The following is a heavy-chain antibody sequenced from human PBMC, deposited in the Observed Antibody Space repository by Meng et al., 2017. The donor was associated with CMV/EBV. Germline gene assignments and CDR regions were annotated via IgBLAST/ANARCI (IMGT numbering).Heavy chain of an antibody. CDR1: GYRFSDHY. Sequence: QGQLVQPGAEVKSPGASVKVSCQTSGYRFSDHYMHWVRQAPGQGLEWMGWIYPNSGGTHYAQKFQDRVSMTRDMSISTVYMELRRLTSDDTAVYYCVRDNNWGPDYWGQGTLVTVSS. J-gene: IGHJ4*02. CDR2: IYPNSGGT. D-gene: IGHD1-1*01. CDR3: VRDNNWGPDY. V-gene: IGHV1-2*02.